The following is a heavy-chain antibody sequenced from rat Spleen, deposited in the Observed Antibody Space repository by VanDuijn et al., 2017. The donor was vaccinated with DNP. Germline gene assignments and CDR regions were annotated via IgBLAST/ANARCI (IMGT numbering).Heavy chain of an antibody. CDR3: ARRRLPYWYFDF. V-gene: IGHV1-43*01. Sequence: QVQLQQSGAELAKPGSSVMISCRASGYTFTTYYIGWIKQTTGQGLEYIGYINMGSGGTNYNEKFRGKATLTVDTSSNTAFMQLSSLTPDDSAVYYCARRRLPYWYFDFWGPGTMVTVSS. CDR2: INMGSGGT. D-gene: IGHD1-4*01. J-gene: IGHJ1*01. CDR1: GYTFTTYY.